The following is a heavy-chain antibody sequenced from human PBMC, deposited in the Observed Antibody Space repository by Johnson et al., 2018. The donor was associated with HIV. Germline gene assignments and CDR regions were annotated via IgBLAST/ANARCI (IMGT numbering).Heavy chain of an antibody. Sequence: VQLVESGGNVVQPGRSQRLSCAGSGFTFNFHWMTWVRQAPGKGLEWVAIIKEDGGETYYVDSVKGRFTISRDNANNLLYLQMSSLRVEDTAVYYCARESGHFGVSAFDMWGQGTMVTVSS. CDR1: GFTFNFHW. CDR2: IKEDGGET. D-gene: IGHD3-10*01. V-gene: IGHV3-7*04. CDR3: ARESGHFGVSAFDM. J-gene: IGHJ3*02.